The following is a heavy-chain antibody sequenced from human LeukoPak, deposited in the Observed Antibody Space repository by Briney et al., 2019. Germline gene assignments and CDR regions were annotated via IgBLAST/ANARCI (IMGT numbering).Heavy chain of an antibody. J-gene: IGHJ5*02. CDR2: IKQDGSEK. D-gene: IGHD6-19*01. CDR3: AREAGDSSGWYNWFDP. Sequence: GGSLRLSCAASGFTFRSYWMSWVRQAPGKGREWVANIKQDGSEKNYVDSVKGRFTISRDNAKNSLYLQMNSLRAEDTAVYYCAREAGDSSGWYNWFDPWGPGTLVTVSS. CDR1: GFTFRSYW. V-gene: IGHV3-7*01.